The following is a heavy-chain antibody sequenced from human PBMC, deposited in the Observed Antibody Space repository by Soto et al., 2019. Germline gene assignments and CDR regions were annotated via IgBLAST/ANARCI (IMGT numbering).Heavy chain of an antibody. V-gene: IGHV3-21*01. J-gene: IGHJ6*02. CDR2: ISSSSSYI. CDR1: GFTFSSYS. Sequence: GGSLRLSCAASGFTFSSYSMNWVRQAPGEGLEWVSSISSSSSYIYYADSVKGRFTISRDNAKNSLHLQMNSLRAEDTAVYYCARDSSGSSPRVNYYYYYGMDVWGQGTTVTVSS. CDR3: ARDSSGSSPRVNYYYYYGMDV. D-gene: IGHD1-26*01.